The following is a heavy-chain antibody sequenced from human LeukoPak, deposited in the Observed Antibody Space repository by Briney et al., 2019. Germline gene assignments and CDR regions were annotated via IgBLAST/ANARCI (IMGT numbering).Heavy chain of an antibody. V-gene: IGHV4-4*07. Sequence: SETLSLTCTVSGGSISSYYWGWIRQPAGKGLEWIGRIYTSGSTNYNPSLKSRVTMSVDTSKNQFSLKLSSVTAADTAVYYCARDSLSSSWYKPEYFDYWGQGTLVTVSS. D-gene: IGHD6-13*01. J-gene: IGHJ4*02. CDR2: IYTSGST. CDR1: GGSISSYY. CDR3: ARDSLSSSWYKPEYFDY.